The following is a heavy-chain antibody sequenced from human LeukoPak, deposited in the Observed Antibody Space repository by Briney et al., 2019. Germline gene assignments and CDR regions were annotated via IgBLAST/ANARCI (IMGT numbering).Heavy chain of an antibody. CDR1: GFTFDDYA. CDR2: ISWNSGSI. Sequence: PGGSLRLSCAASGFTFDDYAMHWVRQAPGKGLEWVSGISWNSGSIGYADSVKGRFTISRDNAKNSLYLQMNSLRAEDTAVYYCARVPVPGAFDIWGQGTMVTVSS. J-gene: IGHJ3*02. CDR3: ARVPVPGAFDI. V-gene: IGHV3-9*01. D-gene: IGHD6-6*01.